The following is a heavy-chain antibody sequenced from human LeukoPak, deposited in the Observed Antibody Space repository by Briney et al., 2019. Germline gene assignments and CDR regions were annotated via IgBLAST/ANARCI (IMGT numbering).Heavy chain of an antibody. CDR1: GGSFSGYY. Sequence: SETLSLTCAVYGGSFSGYYWSWIRQPPGKGLEWIGEINHSGSTNYNPSLKNRVTISVDTSKNQFSLKLSSVTAADTAVYYCARVVQGFDDFEIWGQGTMVTVSS. D-gene: IGHD2-2*01. CDR2: INHSGST. CDR3: ARVVQGFDDFEI. J-gene: IGHJ3*02. V-gene: IGHV4-34*01.